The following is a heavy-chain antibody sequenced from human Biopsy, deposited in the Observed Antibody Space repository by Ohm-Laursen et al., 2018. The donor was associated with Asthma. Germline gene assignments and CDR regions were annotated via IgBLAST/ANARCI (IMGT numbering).Heavy chain of an antibody. V-gene: IGHV3-48*02. Sequence: SLRLSCAASGFTFSSYSMNWVRQAPGKGLEWVSYISSSSSTIYYADSVKGRFTIPRDNAKNSLYLQMNSLRDEDTAVYYCARMITIFGVVSRGMDVWGQGTTVTVSS. D-gene: IGHD3-3*01. CDR3: ARMITIFGVVSRGMDV. CDR2: ISSSSSTI. J-gene: IGHJ6*02. CDR1: GFTFSSYS.